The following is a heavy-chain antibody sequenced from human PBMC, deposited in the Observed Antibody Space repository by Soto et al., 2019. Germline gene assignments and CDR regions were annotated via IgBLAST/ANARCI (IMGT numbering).Heavy chain of an antibody. CDR1: GYTFTGYY. J-gene: IGHJ5*02. V-gene: IGHV1-2*04. CDR3: ARDRGFDCSGGSCYRNWFDP. Sequence: ASVKVSCKASGYTFTGYYMHWVRQAPGQGLEWMGWINPNSGGTNYAQKFQGWVTMTRDTSISTAYMELSRLRSDDTAVYYCARDRGFDCSGGSCYRNWFDPWGQGTLVTVSS. CDR2: INPNSGGT. D-gene: IGHD2-15*01.